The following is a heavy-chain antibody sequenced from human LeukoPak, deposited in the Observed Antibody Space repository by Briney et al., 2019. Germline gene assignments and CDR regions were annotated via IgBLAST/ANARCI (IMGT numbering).Heavy chain of an antibody. D-gene: IGHD3-3*01. J-gene: IGHJ4*02. CDR3: ARDPRSYDFWSGYYSFDY. V-gene: IGHV3-30-3*01. CDR2: ISYDGSNK. CDR1: GFTFSSYA. Sequence: PGGSLRLSCAASGFTFSSYAMHWVRQAPGKGLEWVAVISYDGSNKYYADSVKGRFIISRDNAKNLLYLQMNSLRAEDTAMYYCARDPRSYDFWSGYYSFDYWGQGTLVTVSS.